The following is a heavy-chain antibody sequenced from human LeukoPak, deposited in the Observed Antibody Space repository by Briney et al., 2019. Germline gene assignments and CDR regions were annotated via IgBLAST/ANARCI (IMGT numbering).Heavy chain of an antibody. J-gene: IGHJ4*02. V-gene: IGHV1-8*01. CDR1: GYTFTTHD. CDR3: VRTPPNWGFDY. CDR2: MSPNSGDT. Sequence: ASVKVSCRASGYTFTTHDINWVRQATGQGLEWMGWMSPNSGDTGYAQKFQGRVTMTSDSSISTAFMELSSLRSEDTAIYYCVRTPPNWGFDYWGQGTLVTVSS. D-gene: IGHD7-27*01.